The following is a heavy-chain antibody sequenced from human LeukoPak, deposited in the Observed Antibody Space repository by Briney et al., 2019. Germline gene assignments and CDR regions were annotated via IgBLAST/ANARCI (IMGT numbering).Heavy chain of an antibody. CDR2: INPNSGGT. J-gene: IGHJ4*02. CDR3: ARGSSSWSPIDY. Sequence: ASVKVSCKASGYTFTGYYMHWVRQPPGQGLEWMGWINPNSGGTIYAQMFQGWVTMTRDTSISTAYMELSRLRSDDTAVYYCARGSSSWSPIDYWGQGTLVTVSS. V-gene: IGHV1-2*04. D-gene: IGHD6-13*01. CDR1: GYTFTGYY.